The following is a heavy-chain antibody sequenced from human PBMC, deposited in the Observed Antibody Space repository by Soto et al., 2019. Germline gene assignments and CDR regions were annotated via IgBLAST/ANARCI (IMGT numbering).Heavy chain of an antibody. Sequence: GESLKIACKCSGYSFTIYLIGWVLHISGKGLEWLAIIYPGDSDTRYSPSFQGQVTIPANKSISSAYTQWTSLKSSDSAMYYCARHVPRVYYDNSDYYYCGMDVCCQCTKVTVSS. CDR3: ARHVPRVYYDNSDYYYCGMDV. V-gene: IGHV5-51*01. D-gene: IGHD3-22*01. J-gene: IGHJ6*02. CDR1: GYSFTIYL. CDR2: IYPGDSDT.